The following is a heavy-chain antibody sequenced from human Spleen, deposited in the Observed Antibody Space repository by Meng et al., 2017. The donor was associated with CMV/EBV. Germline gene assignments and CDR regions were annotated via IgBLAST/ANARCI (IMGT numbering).Heavy chain of an antibody. CDR1: GYSISSGY. J-gene: IGHJ6*02. D-gene: IGHD5-18*01. CDR3: ARPTLYSYGFPTNHYYGLDV. V-gene: IGHV3-30-3*01. Sequence: LSLTCTVSGYSISSGYYWGWIRQLPGKGLEWVAGISYDGSNTYYADTVKGRFTISRDNSKNTLYLQMNSLRTEDTAVYYCARPTLYSYGFPTNHYYGLDVWGLGATVTVSS. CDR2: ISYDGSNT.